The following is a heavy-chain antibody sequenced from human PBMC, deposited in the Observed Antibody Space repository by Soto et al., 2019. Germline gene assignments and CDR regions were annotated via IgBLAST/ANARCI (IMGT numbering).Heavy chain of an antibody. CDR1: GGSISSYY. D-gene: IGHD2-15*01. CDR3: ATMGTPATGLYFFDY. V-gene: IGHV4-59*08. Sequence: SETLSLTCTVSGGSISSYYWSWIRQPPGKGLEWIGYTHYSGSTYYSTSLKSRVTISVDTSKSQFSLNLSFVTAADTAVYYCATMGTPATGLYFFDYWGQGSLVTVSS. J-gene: IGHJ4*02. CDR2: THYSGST.